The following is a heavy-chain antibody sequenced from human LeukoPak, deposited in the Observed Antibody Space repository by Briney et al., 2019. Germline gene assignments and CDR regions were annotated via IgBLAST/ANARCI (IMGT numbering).Heavy chain of an antibody. D-gene: IGHD2-8*01. Sequence: ASVKVSCKASGYTFTGYYMHWVRPAPGQGLEWMGWINPNSGGTNYAQKFQGRVTMTRDTSISTAYMELSRLRSDDTAVYYCARDTHRYCTNGVCYKGTDNWFDPWGQGTLVTVSS. CDR3: ARDTHRYCTNGVCYKGTDNWFDP. CDR1: GYTFTGYY. CDR2: INPNSGGT. V-gene: IGHV1-2*02. J-gene: IGHJ5*02.